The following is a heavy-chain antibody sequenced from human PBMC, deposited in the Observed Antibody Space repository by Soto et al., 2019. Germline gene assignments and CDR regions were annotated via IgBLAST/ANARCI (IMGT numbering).Heavy chain of an antibody. J-gene: IGHJ4*02. CDR2: IRSKANSYAT. D-gene: IGHD3-3*01. V-gene: IGHV3-73*01. CDR3: TRLMDYDFWSGSKARFDY. Sequence: GGSLRLSCAASGFTFSGSAMHWVRQASGKGLEWVGRIRSKANSYATAYAASVKGRFTISRDDSKNTAYLQMNSLKTEDTAVYYCTRLMDYDFWSGSKARFDYWGQGT. CDR1: GFTFSGSA.